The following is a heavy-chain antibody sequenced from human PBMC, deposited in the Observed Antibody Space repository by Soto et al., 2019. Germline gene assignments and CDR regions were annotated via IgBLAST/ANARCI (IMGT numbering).Heavy chain of an antibody. Sequence: GGSLRLSCAASGFTFSSYAMHWVRQAPGKGLEWVAVISYDGSNKYYADSVKGRFTISRDNSKNTLYLQMNSLRAEDTAVYYCASYVGATRHNWFDPWGQGTLVTVSS. V-gene: IGHV3-30-3*01. CDR1: GFTFSSYA. D-gene: IGHD1-26*01. CDR3: ASYVGATRHNWFDP. J-gene: IGHJ5*02. CDR2: ISYDGSNK.